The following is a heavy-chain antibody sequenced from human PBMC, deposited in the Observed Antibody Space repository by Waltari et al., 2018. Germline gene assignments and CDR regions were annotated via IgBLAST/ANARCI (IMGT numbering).Heavy chain of an antibody. V-gene: IGHV1-69-2*01. CDR2: IDPEDGET. D-gene: IGHD3-10*01. J-gene: IGHJ4*02. Sequence: EVQLVQSGAEVKKPGATVKISCKASGYTFIDYFMHWVQQAPGKGLAWVGRIDPEDGETGYAEKCQGRGTITADTSTDTSYLELSSLRSDDTAVYYCAPLPGGSGQTFDYWGQGTLLTVSS. CDR3: APLPGGSGQTFDY. CDR1: GYTFIDYF.